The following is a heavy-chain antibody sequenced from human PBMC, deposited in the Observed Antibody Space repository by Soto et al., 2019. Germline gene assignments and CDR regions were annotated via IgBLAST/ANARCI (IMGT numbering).Heavy chain of an antibody. CDR2: IIPILGIA. CDR3: TRGAPLRFLEWLLPNDAFDI. J-gene: IGHJ3*02. Sequence: SVKVSCKASGGTFSSYSIGWVRQAPGQGLEWMGRIIPILGIANYAQKYQGRVTITADKSTSTAYMELSSLRSEDTAVYYYTRGAPLRFLEWLLPNDAFDIWGQGTRSTVS. V-gene: IGHV1-69*04. D-gene: IGHD3-3*01. CDR1: GGTFSSYS.